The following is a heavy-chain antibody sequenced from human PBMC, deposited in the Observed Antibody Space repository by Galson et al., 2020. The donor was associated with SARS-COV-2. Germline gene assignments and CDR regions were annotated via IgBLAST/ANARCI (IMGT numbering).Heavy chain of an antibody. D-gene: IGHD3-10*01. CDR3: ARVVGVWFGGMDAFDI. Sequence: SDILSLTCAVYGGSFIGYSWSWIPQLPGKGLEWFGEFNNSGSTNSTPSLKSRVTISVDTSQNQFSLKLSSVTAADTAVYYCARVVGVWFGGMDAFDIWGQGRMVTVSS. V-gene: IGHV4-34*01. J-gene: IGHJ3*02. CDR2: FNNSGST. CDR1: GGSFIGYS.